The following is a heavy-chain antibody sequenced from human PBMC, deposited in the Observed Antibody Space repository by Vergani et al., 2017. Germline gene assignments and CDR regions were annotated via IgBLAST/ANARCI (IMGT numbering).Heavy chain of an antibody. CDR3: ARSDDSGYDSPTYHYYYGMDV. CDR2: ISSSSSTM. V-gene: IGHV3-48*01. J-gene: IGHJ6*02. CDR1: GFTFSSYS. D-gene: IGHD5-12*01. Sequence: EVQLVESGGGLVQPGGSLRLSCAASGFTFSSYSMNWVRQAPGKGLEWVSYISSSSSTMYYADSVKGRFTISRDNAKNSLYLQMNSLRAEDTAVYYCARSDDSGYDSPTYHYYYGMDVWGQGP.